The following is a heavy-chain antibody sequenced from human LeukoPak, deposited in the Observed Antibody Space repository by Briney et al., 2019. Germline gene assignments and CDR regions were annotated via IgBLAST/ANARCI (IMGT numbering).Heavy chain of an antibody. CDR1: GGSISNYY. CDR3: AKARGSGSYYNLARAVDY. Sequence: SETLSLTCTVSGGSISNYYWNWIRQPPGKGLEWIGSIYHSGSTYYNPSLKSRVTISVDTSKNQFSLKLSSVTAADTAVYYCAKARGSGSYYNLARAVDYWGQGTLVTVSS. D-gene: IGHD3-10*01. J-gene: IGHJ4*02. CDR2: IYHSGST. V-gene: IGHV4-59*04.